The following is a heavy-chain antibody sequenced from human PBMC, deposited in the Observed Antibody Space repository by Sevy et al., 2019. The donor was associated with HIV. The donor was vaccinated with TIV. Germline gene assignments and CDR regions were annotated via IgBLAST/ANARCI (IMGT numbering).Heavy chain of an antibody. J-gene: IGHJ3*02. V-gene: IGHV3-30*04. CDR3: ARPRFLEWLSSAAFDI. D-gene: IGHD3-3*01. CDR2: IAYDGSNK. Sequence: GGSLRLSRTASGFVFSSYAMHWVRQAPGKGLEWVAFIAYDGSNKNYADSVKGRFTLSRDNSKNTLYLQMNSLGAEDTAVYYCARPRFLEWLSSAAFDIWGQGTMVTVSS. CDR1: GFVFSSYA.